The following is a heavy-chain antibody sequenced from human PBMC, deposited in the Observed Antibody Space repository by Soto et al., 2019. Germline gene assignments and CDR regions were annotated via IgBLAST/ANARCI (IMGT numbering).Heavy chain of an antibody. CDR1: GFTFSSYA. J-gene: IGHJ4*02. CDR3: ARDYYKYYDSSGYWGY. D-gene: IGHD3-22*01. Sequence: GGSLRLSCAASGFTFSSYAMHWVRQAPGKGLEWVALISYDGSDKDYADSVKGRFTISRDNSRNTLFLQMNSLRAEDTAVYYCARDYYKYYDSSGYWGYWGQGTLVTVSS. V-gene: IGHV3-30-3*01. CDR2: ISYDGSDK.